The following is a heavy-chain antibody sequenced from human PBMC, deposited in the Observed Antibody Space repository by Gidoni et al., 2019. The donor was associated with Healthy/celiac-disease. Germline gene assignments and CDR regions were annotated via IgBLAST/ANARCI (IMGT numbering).Heavy chain of an antibody. V-gene: IGHV3-30*18. D-gene: IGHD3-3*01. CDR2: ISYDGINK. CDR1: GFTFRPYA. J-gene: IGHJ4*02. Sequence: QVHLVESGGGVVQLGRSLRPSCAASGFTFRPYAMHWVRQAPGKGLEWVAVISYDGINKYYGDSVKGRFTISRDNSKNRLYLQMHSLRAEDTAVYYCAKDQDFGVNFTNIGPFDYWGQGTVVTVSS. CDR3: AKDQDFGVNFTNIGPFDY.